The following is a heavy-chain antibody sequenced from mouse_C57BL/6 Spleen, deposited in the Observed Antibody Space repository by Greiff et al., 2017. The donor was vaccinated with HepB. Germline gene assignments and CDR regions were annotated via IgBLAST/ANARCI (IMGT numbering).Heavy chain of an antibody. CDR2: ISDGGSYT. V-gene: IGHV5-4*03. Sequence: EVMLVESGGGLVKPGGSLKLSCAASGFTFSSYAMSWVRQTPEKRLEWVATISDGGSYTYYPDNVKGRFTISRDNAKNNLYLQMSHLKSEDTAMYYCARSTMITYFDYWGQGTTLTVSS. CDR1: GFTFSSYA. D-gene: IGHD2-4*01. J-gene: IGHJ2*01. CDR3: ARSTMITYFDY.